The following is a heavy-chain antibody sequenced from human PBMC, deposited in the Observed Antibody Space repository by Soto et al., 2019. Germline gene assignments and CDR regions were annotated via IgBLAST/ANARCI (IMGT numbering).Heavy chain of an antibody. CDR1: GGSISSGGYY. J-gene: IGHJ6*02. V-gene: IGHV4-31*03. CDR2: IYYSGST. CDR3: ARDRVVAALIPFHYGMDV. Sequence: TLSLTCTVSGGSISSGGYYWSWIRRHPGKGLEWIGYIYYSGSTYYNPSLKSRVTISVDTSKNQFSLKLSSVTAADTAVYYCARDRVVAALIPFHYGMDVWGQGTTVTVSS. D-gene: IGHD2-15*01.